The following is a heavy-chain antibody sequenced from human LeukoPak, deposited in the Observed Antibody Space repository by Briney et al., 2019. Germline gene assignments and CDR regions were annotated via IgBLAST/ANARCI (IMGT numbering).Heavy chain of an antibody. V-gene: IGHV3-49*03. Sequence: GGSLRLSCEASGFTFSSYWMTWFRQAPGKGLEWVSFIRNKASGGTTEHAASVRGRFTTSRDDSKSIAYLQMNSLKTEDTALYYCTRDRIMTDFWGQGTLVTVSS. CDR2: IRNKASGGTT. D-gene: IGHD2-15*01. CDR1: GFTFSSYW. J-gene: IGHJ4*02. CDR3: TRDRIMTDF.